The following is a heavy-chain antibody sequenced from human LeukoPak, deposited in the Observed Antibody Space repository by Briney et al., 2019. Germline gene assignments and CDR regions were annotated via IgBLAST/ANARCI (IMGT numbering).Heavy chain of an antibody. V-gene: IGHV4-34*01. D-gene: IGHD5-12*01. CDR2: INHSGST. J-gene: IGHJ4*02. Sequence: PSETLSLTCAVYGGSFSGYYWSWIRQPPGKGLEWIGEINHSGSTNYNPSLKSRVTISVDTSKTQFSLKLSSVTAADTAVYHCAGAKRGYSGYGDYWGQGTLVTVSS. CDR3: AGAKRGYSGYGDY. CDR1: GGSFSGYY.